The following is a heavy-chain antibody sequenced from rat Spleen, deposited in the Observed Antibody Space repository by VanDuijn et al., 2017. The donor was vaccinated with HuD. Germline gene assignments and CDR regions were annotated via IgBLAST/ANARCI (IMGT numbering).Heavy chain of an antibody. CDR3: ARSHYDGYYHVRVGWFAY. J-gene: IGHJ3*01. CDR1: FYSITSSYR. V-gene: IGHV3-3*01. D-gene: IGHD1-12*03. Sequence: EVQLQESGPGLVKPSQSLSLTCSVTFYSITSSYRWSWVRKFPGNKLEWMGYIDSAGSTNYNPSLKSRISITRDTSKNQFFLQVNSVTTEDTATYYCARSHYDGYYHVRVGWFAYWGQGTLVTVSS. CDR2: IDSAGST.